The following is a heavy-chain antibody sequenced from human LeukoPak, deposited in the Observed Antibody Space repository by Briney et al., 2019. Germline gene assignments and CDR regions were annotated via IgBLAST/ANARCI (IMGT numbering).Heavy chain of an antibody. D-gene: IGHD4-17*01. Sequence: GGSLRLSCAASGFSFSYYGMHWVRQAPGQGLEWVAALSHDGSDTFYGESVKGRFTISRDNSKNTVFLQMNSLRDEGTAVYYCAKGKRRSLYGDYECFDYWGQGTLVTVSS. CDR3: AKGKRRSLYGDYECFDY. V-gene: IGHV3-30*18. J-gene: IGHJ4*02. CDR1: GFSFSYYG. CDR2: LSHDGSDT.